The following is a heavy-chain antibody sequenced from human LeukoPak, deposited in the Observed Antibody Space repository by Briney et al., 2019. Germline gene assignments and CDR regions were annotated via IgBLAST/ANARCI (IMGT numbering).Heavy chain of an antibody. D-gene: IGHD3-22*01. CDR1: GHSFTSYD. J-gene: IGHJ5*02. CDR2: NSAYNGNT. Sequence: GASVKVSCKAAGHSFTSYDISRVRQAPGQGLEWMGWNSAYNGNTNYAQKLQGRVTMTTDTSTSTAYMELRSLRSDDTAVYYCAQYYYDSSGYYYAWFDPWGQGTLVTVSS. CDR3: AQYYYDSSGYYYAWFDP. V-gene: IGHV1-18*01.